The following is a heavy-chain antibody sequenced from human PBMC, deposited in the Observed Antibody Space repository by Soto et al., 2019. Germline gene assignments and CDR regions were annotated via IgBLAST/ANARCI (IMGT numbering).Heavy chain of an antibody. CDR1: GGTFSSYA. CDR2: IIPIFGTA. Sequence: ASVKVSCKASGGTFSSYAISWVRQAPGQGLEWMGGIIPIFGTANYAQKFQGRVTITADKSTSTAYMELSSLRSEDTAVYYCAGSRDKNWFDPWGQGTLVTVSS. CDR3: AGSRDKNWFDP. J-gene: IGHJ5*02. V-gene: IGHV1-69*06.